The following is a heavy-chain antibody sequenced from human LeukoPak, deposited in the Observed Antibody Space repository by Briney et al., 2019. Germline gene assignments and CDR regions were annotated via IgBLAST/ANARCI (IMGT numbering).Heavy chain of an antibody. CDR2: IIPIFDTA. J-gene: IGHJ4*02. CDR3: HYYDSSGYVDY. D-gene: IGHD3-22*01. CDR1: GGTFSSYA. Sequence: GASVRVSCKASGGTFSSYAISWVRQAPGQGLEWMGRIIPIFDTANYAQKFQGRVTITTDESTSTAYMELSSLRSEDTAVYYCHYYDSSGYVDYWGQGTLVTVSS. V-gene: IGHV1-69*05.